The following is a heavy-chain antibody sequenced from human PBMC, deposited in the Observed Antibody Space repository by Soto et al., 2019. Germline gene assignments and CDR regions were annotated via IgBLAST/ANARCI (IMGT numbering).Heavy chain of an antibody. CDR2: IYHSGST. CDR3: ARNYDSSVGGMDV. V-gene: IGHV4-4*02. J-gene: IGHJ6*02. Sequence: PSETLSLTCAVSGGSIGSSNWWSWVRQPPGKGLEWIGEIYHSGSTNYNPSLKSRVTISVDKSKNQFSLKLSSVTAADTAVYYCARNYDSSVGGMDVWGQGTTVTVSS. CDR1: GGSIGSSNW. D-gene: IGHD3-22*01.